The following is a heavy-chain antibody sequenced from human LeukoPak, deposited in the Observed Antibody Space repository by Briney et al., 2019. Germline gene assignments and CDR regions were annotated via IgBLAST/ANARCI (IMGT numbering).Heavy chain of an antibody. V-gene: IGHV3-23*01. CDR1: RFTFSSYA. CDR2: ISGSGGST. CDR3: AVAGGIVGATFDY. Sequence: GGSLRLSCAASRFTFSSYAMSWVRQAPGKGLEWVSAISGSGGSTYYADSVKGRFTISKDNSKNTLYLQMNSLRAEDTAVYYCAVAGGIVGATFDYWGQGTLVTVSS. J-gene: IGHJ4*02. D-gene: IGHD1-26*01.